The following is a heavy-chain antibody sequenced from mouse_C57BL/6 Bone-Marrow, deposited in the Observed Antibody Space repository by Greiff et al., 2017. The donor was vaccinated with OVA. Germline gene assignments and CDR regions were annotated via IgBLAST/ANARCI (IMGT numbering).Heavy chain of an antibody. CDR3: ARRNLRAHWYFDV. CDR1: GFTFSSYG. D-gene: IGHD2-1*01. CDR2: ISSGGSYT. J-gene: IGHJ1*03. V-gene: IGHV5-6*01. Sequence: EVQLVESGGDLVKPGGSLKLSCAASGFTFSSYGMSWVRQTPDKRLEWVATISSGGSYTYYPDSVKGRVTISIDKSKNTLYLQMSSLKSEDTAMYYCARRNLRAHWYFDVWGTGTTVTVSS.